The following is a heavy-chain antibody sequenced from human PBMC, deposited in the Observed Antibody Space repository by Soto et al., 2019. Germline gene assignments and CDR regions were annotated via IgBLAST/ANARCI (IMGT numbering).Heavy chain of an antibody. CDR2: TWSGGRAE. Sequence: QVQLVESGGGVVQPGTSLRLSCAASGFTFSRYGIHWDRQAPGKGLEWVAVTWSGGRAEYYADSVRGRFTISRDNSKTTVYLHMNSLKFEDTAVYYCAKDDDTSSHYSLLDFRGQGTLVTVSS. CDR3: AKDDDTSSHYSLLDF. J-gene: IGHJ4*02. CDR1: GFTFSRYG. D-gene: IGHD3-22*01. V-gene: IGHV3-33*06.